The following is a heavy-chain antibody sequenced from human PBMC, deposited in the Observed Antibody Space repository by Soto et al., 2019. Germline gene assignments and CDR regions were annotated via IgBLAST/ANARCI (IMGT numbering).Heavy chain of an antibody. D-gene: IGHD3-16*02. CDR1: GGSISSYY. V-gene: IGHV4-59*01. CDR2: IYPNGRT. J-gene: IGHJ4*02. CDR3: ARMRGLGEISPFFDH. Sequence: SETLSLTCTVSGGSISSYYWSWIRQHPGKGLEWIGYIYPNGRTNYNPSLRGRVAISIGKSKNQFSLRLDSVFAADAAVYFCARMRGLGEISPFFDHWGQGTLVTVSS.